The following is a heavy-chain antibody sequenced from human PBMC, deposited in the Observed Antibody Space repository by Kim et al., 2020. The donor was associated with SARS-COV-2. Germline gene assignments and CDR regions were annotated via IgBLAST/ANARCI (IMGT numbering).Heavy chain of an antibody. CDR2: IKQDGSEK. V-gene: IGHV3-7*01. CDR3: ARGAD. Sequence: GGSLRLSCATSGFTFSRHWMSWVRQAPGKGLEWVANIKQDGSEKNYVDSVRGRFTISRDNAKNSLYLQMNSLRAEDTAGYYCARGADWGQGTLVTVSS. J-gene: IGHJ4*02. CDR1: GFTFSRHW.